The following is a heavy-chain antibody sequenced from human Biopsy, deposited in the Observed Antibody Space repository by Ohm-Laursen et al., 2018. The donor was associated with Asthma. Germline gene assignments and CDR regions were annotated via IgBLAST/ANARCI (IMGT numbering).Heavy chain of an antibody. CDR3: ARQSGYRSGWPKLLFVYYGMDV. CDR1: VGPISNSNYY. CDR2: LHYSGSPYYT. J-gene: IGHJ6*02. V-gene: IGHV4-39*01. D-gene: IGHD6-19*01. Sequence: TLSLTCAVSVGPISNSNYYWGWIRQSPGKGLEWIGSLHYSGSPYYTFYNPSLEGLVTISHYATKNEFSLRLSYVSAEETAQYYCARQSGYRSGWPKLLFVYYGMDVWGPGTTVTVSS.